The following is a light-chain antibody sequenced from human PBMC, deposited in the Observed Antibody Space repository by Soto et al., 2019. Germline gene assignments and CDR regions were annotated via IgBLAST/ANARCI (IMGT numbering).Light chain of an antibody. CDR1: SGHSSYA. J-gene: IGLJ1*01. V-gene: IGLV4-69*01. Sequence: QPVLTQSPSASASLGASVNLTCTLSSGHSSYAIAWHQQQPEKGPRYLMKLNSDGSHSKGDGIPDRFSGSSSGAERYLTISSLQSEDEADYYCQTWGTGIHVFGSGTKVTVL. CDR2: LNSDGSH. CDR3: QTWGTGIHV.